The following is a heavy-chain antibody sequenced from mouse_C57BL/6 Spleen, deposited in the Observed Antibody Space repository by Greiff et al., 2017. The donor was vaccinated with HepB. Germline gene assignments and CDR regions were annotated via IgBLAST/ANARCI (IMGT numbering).Heavy chain of an antibody. CDR3: AGTFDMYYGNPNYYFDY. CDR2: IDPSDSYT. J-gene: IGHJ2*01. D-gene: IGHD1-1*01. CDR1: GYTFTSYW. Sequence: QVQLQQPGAELVKPGASVKLSCKASGYTFTSYWMQWVKQRPGQGLEWIGEIDPSDSYTNYNQKFKGKATLTVDTSSSTAYMQLSSLTSEDSAVYYCAGTFDMYYGNPNYYFDYWGQGTTLTVSS. V-gene: IGHV1-50*01.